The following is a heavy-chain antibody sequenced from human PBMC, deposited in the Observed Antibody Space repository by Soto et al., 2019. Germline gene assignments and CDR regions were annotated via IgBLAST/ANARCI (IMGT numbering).Heavy chain of an antibody. CDR2: INHSGST. CDR1: GGSFSGYY. J-gene: IGHJ4*02. V-gene: IGHV4-34*01. Sequence: SETLSLTCAAYGGSFSGYYWSWTRQPPGKGLEWIGEINHSGSTNYNPSLKSRVTISVDTSKNQFSLKLSSVTAADTAVCYCARTPRYFDWLPSGPYYFDYWGQGTLVTVSS. CDR3: ARTPRYFDWLPSGPYYFDY. D-gene: IGHD3-9*01.